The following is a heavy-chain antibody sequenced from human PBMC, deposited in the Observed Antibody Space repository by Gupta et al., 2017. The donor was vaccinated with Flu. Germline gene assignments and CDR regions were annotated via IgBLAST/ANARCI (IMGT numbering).Heavy chain of an antibody. V-gene: IGHV3-33*01. CDR3: ARGVSGYSYGDNWFDP. Sequence: PGKGLEWVAVIWYDGSNKYYADSVKGRFTISRDNSKNTLYLQMNSLRAEDTAVYYCARGVSGYSYGDNWFDPWGQGTLVTVSS. J-gene: IGHJ5*02. D-gene: IGHD5-18*01. CDR2: IWYDGSNK.